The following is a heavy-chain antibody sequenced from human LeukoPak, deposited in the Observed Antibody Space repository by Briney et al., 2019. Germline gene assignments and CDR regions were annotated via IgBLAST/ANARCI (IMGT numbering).Heavy chain of an antibody. Sequence: SETLSLTCTVSGGSISSSSYYWGWIRQPPGKGLEWIGSIYYSGSTYYNPSLKSRVTISVDKSKNQFSLKLSSVTAADTAVYYCARSPIVGATVSDYWGQGTLVTVSS. D-gene: IGHD1-26*01. CDR2: IYYSGST. CDR1: GGSISSSSYY. CDR3: ARSPIVGATVSDY. J-gene: IGHJ4*02. V-gene: IGHV4-39*07.